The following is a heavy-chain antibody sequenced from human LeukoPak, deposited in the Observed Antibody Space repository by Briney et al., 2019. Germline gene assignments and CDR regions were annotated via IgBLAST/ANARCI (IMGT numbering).Heavy chain of an antibody. D-gene: IGHD2-15*01. CDR1: GFTFSNYL. J-gene: IGHJ4*02. V-gene: IGHV3-74*01. CDR2: ITSDGSIT. CDR3: ARDGSLPDY. Sequence: GGSLRLSCAASGFTFSNYLMHWVRQAPGQGLVWVSRITSDGSITTYADSVKGRFTISRDNAKNTLYLQMNSLRAEDGAMYYCARDGSLPDYWGQGTLVTVSS.